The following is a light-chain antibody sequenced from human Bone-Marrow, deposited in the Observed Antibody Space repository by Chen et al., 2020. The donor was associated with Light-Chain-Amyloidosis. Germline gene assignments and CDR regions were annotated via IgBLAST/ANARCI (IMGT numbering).Light chain of an antibody. CDR2: DVS. CDR1: SGDVGAYNY. CDR3: NSYTTSDTYV. V-gene: IGLV2-14*03. Sequence: QSAVNQPDDLSRSHGQSITISCTGTSGDVGAYNYVSWYQQHPGKAPKLLIYDVSNRPSGVSNRFSGSKSGNTASLTISGLQAEDEADYYCNSYTTSDTYVFGTGTEVTVL. J-gene: IGLJ1*01.